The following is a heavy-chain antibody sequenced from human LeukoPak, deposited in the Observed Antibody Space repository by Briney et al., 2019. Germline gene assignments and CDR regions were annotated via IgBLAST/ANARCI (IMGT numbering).Heavy chain of an antibody. CDR1: GFTFGSYA. V-gene: IGHV3-23*01. CDR2: ISGSGGST. J-gene: IGHJ4*02. CDR3: AKDSTVGATLDY. D-gene: IGHD1-26*01. Sequence: PGGSLRLSCAASGFTFGSYAMSWVRQAPGKGLEWVSAISGSGGSTYYADSVKGRFTISRDNSKNTLYLQMNSLRAKDTAVYYCAKDSTVGATLDYWGQGTLVTVSS.